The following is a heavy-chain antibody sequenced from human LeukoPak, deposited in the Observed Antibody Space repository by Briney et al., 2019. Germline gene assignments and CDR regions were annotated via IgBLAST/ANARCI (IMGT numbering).Heavy chain of an antibody. D-gene: IGHD2-2*01. J-gene: IGHJ5*02. CDR1: GYIFTSYG. CDR3: TRNFCSNNVCHTHWFDP. V-gene: IGHV1-18*01. Sequence: ASVKVSCKASGYIFTSYGITWVRQAPGQGVEWMGGISIYYGKTDYAQKFQGRVTMTTDTSTNTVYMELRSLTSDDTAVYYCTRNFCSNNVCHTHWFDPWGQGTLVTVSS. CDR2: ISIYYGKT.